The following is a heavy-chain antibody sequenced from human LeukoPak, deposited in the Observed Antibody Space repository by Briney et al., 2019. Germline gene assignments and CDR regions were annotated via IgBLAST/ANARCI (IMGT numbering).Heavy chain of an antibody. J-gene: IGHJ4*02. V-gene: IGHV6-1*01. D-gene: IGHD1-7*01. Sequence: SQTLSLTCAISGDSVSSNGATWNWIRQSPSRGLEWLGRTYYRSKWYHDYAVSVKSRITINPDTSKNQFSLQLNSVAAADTAVYYCARVETGTVDYWGQGILVTVSS. CDR3: ARVETGTVDY. CDR2: TYYRSKWYH. CDR1: GDSVSSNGAT.